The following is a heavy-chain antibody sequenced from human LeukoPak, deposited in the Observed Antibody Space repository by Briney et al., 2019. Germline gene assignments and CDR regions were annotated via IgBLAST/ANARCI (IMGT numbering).Heavy chain of an antibody. CDR2: IYYSGST. D-gene: IGHD6-19*01. CDR3: ARHPLAVAGHFDY. V-gene: IGHV4-59*08. CDR1: GGSISSYY. Sequence: PSETLSLTCTVSGGSISSYYWSWIRQPPGKGLEWIGYIYYSGSTYYNPSLKSRVTISVDTSKNQFSLKLSSVTAADTAVYYCARHPLAVAGHFDYWGQGTLVTVSS. J-gene: IGHJ4*02.